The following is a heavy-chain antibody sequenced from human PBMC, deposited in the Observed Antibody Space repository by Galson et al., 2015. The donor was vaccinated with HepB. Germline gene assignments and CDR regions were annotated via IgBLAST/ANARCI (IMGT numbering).Heavy chain of an antibody. CDR2: IIPIFGTA. J-gene: IGHJ6*02. V-gene: IGHV1-69*13. D-gene: IGHD2-2*01. Sequence: SVKVSCKASGGTFSSYAISWVRQAPGQGLEWMGGIIPIFGTANYAQKFQGRVTITADESTSTAYMELSSLRSEDTAVYYCASPGDCSSTSCYYYYGMDVWGQGTTVTVSS. CDR3: ASPGDCSSTSCYYYYGMDV. CDR1: GGTFSSYA.